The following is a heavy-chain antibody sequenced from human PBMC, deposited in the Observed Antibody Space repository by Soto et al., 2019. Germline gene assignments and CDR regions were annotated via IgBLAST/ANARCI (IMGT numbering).Heavy chain of an antibody. D-gene: IGHD6-6*01. CDR3: ARHYSTSSPHS. CDR1: GYSFTTYW. J-gene: IGHJ4*02. V-gene: IGHV5-51*01. CDR2: VFPGDSDT. Sequence: EESLKISYRASGYSFTTYWIGWLRQMPGQGLEWMGIVFPGDSDTKYSPSFQGQVTISADKSINTAYLQWSGLRASDTAMYYCARHYSTSSPHSWGQGILVTVS.